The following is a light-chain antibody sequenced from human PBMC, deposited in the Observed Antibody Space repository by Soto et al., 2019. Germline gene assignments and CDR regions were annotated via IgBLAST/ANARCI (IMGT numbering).Light chain of an antibody. V-gene: IGLV1-40*01. CDR2: DDN. J-gene: IGLJ1*01. Sequence: QSVLTQPPSASGAPGQRVIISCIGSSSNIGSGYHVHWYQQVPGTAPKLPIYDDNNRPSGVPDRFSGSRSGTSASLAITGLQAEDEADYSCQSYDSSLPGFVFGTGTKVTVL. CDR3: QSYDSSLPGFV. CDR1: SSNIGSGYH.